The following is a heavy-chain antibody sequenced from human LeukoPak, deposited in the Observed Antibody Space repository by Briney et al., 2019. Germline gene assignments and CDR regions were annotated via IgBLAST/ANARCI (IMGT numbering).Heavy chain of an antibody. J-gene: IGHJ4*02. D-gene: IGHD5-24*01. CDR2: ISSSSSYI. V-gene: IGHV3-21*01. CDR3: ARVSVEMATIR. CDR1: GFTFSSYS. Sequence: PGGSLRLSCAASGFTFSSYSMNWVRQAPAKGLEWVSSISSSSSYIYYADSVKGRFTISRDNAKNSLYLQMNSLRAEDTAVYYCARVSVEMATIRWGQGTLVTVSS.